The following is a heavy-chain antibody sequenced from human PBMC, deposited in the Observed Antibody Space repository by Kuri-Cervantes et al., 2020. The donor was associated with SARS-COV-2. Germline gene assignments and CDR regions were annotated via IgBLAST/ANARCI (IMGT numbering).Heavy chain of an antibody. CDR1: GGSFSGYY. CDR3: ARGHGAVVFLGYDY. Sequence: SETLSLTCAVYGGSFSGYYWSWIRQPPGKGLEWIGEINHSGSTNYNPSLKSRVTILVDTSKNQFSLKLSSVTAADTAVYYCARGHGAVVFLGYDYWGQGTLVTVSS. D-gene: IGHD2-2*01. J-gene: IGHJ4*02. V-gene: IGHV4-34*01. CDR2: INHSGST.